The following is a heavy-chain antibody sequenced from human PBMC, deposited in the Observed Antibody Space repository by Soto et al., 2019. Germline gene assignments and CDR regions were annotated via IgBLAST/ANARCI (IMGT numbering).Heavy chain of an antibody. V-gene: IGHV1-2*02. D-gene: IGHD6-19*01. CDR3: EVWAVGNLRGDF. J-gene: IGHJ4*02. CDR1: GYTFTGFH. CDR2: INPNTADT. Sequence: QAQLVQSGAEVKKPGASVKVSCKASGYTFTGFHINWVRQAPGQGLEWMGWINPNTADTKYGQKFRGRVTMTRDTSISTAYMELTRLTSDDTAVYYCEVWAVGNLRGDFWGQGTLVTVSS.